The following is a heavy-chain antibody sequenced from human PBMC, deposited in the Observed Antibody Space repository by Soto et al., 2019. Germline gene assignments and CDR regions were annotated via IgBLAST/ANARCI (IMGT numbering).Heavy chain of an antibody. J-gene: IGHJ6*02. CDR2: INHSGST. V-gene: IGHV4-34*01. CDR3: ARAGSGSGSYYPLNYYYYYGMDV. CDR1: GGSFSGYY. D-gene: IGHD3-10*01. Sequence: PSETLSLTCAVYGGSFSGYYWSWIRQPPGKGLEWIGEINHSGSTNYNPSLKSRVTISVDTSKNQFSLKLSSVTAADTAVYYCARAGSGSGSYYPLNYYYYYGMDVWGQGTTVTVSS.